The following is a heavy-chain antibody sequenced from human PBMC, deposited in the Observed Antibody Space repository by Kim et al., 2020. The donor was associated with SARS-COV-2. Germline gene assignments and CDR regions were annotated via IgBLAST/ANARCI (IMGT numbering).Heavy chain of an antibody. D-gene: IGHD3-10*01. CDR3: ASQYGSGSRLSKYYYGINV. Sequence: SETLSLTCAVSGESISSNTYYWGWIRQPPGKGLEWVGSIYYSGITYHNPSLKSQVNITIDTSRNQFSLKLSSVIVADTAVYYCASQYGSGSRLSKYYYGINVWDQGTTVTVSS. CDR1: GESISSNTYY. CDR2: IYYSGIT. V-gene: IGHV4-39*01. J-gene: IGHJ6*02.